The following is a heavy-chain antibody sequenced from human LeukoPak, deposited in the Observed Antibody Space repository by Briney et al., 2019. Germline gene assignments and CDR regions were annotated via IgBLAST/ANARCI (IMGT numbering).Heavy chain of an antibody. V-gene: IGHV4-4*02. CDR2: ISHSGTT. CDR1: GGSISSNNW. CDR3: ARRYCSGGSCYSDNWFDP. Sequence: SGTLSLTCAVSGGSISSNNWWSWVRQPPGKGLEWIGEISHSGTTNYNPSLKSRVTISVDKSKNQFSLKVISVTAADTAVYYCARRYCSGGSCYSDNWFDPWGQGTLVTVSS. D-gene: IGHD2-15*01. J-gene: IGHJ5*02.